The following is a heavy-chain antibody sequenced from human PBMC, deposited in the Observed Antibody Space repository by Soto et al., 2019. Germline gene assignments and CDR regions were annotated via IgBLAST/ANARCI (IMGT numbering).Heavy chain of an antibody. CDR3: ARADYYDSSGYYRVLDY. D-gene: IGHD3-22*01. CDR1: GGSISSYY. V-gene: IGHV4-59*12. CDR2: IYYSGST. Sequence: SETLSLTCTVSGGSISSYYWSWIRQPPGKGLEWIGYIYYSGSTNYNPSLKSRVTISVDTSKNQFSLKLSSVTAADTAVYYCARADYYDSSGYYRVLDYWGQGTLVTVSS. J-gene: IGHJ4*02.